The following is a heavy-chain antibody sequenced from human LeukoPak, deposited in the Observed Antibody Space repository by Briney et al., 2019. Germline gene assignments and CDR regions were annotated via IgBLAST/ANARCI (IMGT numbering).Heavy chain of an antibody. CDR2: INPNSGGT. D-gene: IGHD3-22*01. V-gene: IGHV1-2*02. J-gene: IGHJ4*02. CDR3: ARTTYYYDSSALD. CDR1: GYTFTGYY. Sequence: ASVKVSCKASGYTFTGYYMHWVRQAPGQGLEWMGWINPNSGGTNYAQKFQGRVTMTRDTSISTAYMELSRLRSDDTAVYYCARTTYYYDSSALDWGQGTLVTVSS.